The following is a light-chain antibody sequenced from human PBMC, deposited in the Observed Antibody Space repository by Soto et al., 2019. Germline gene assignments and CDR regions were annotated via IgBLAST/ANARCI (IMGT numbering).Light chain of an antibody. CDR2: DVS. J-gene: IGLJ1*01. CDR3: NSYAGTSYV. V-gene: IGLV2-14*01. Sequence: QSVLTQPASVSGTPGQSITISCTGTSSDVGAYNYVSWYRQYPGKAPKLIIYDVSNRPSGVSCRFSGSKSGNTASLTISELQAEDEADYYCNSYAGTSYVFXTGTKVTVL. CDR1: SSDVGAYNY.